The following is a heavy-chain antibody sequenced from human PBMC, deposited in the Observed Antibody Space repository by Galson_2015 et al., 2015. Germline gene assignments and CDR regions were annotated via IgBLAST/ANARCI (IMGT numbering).Heavy chain of an antibody. CDR1: GFSLSTSGVG. D-gene: IGHD3-10*01. J-gene: IGHJ4*02. CDR3: ARRAVRHGEGIFDY. Sequence: PALVKPTQTLTLTCTFSGFSLSTSGVGVGWIRQPPGKALEWLALTYWNDDKRYSPSLKSRLTITKDTSKNQVVLTMTNMDPVDTATYYCARRAVRHGEGIFDYWGQGTLVTVSS. CDR2: TYWNDDK. V-gene: IGHV2-5*01.